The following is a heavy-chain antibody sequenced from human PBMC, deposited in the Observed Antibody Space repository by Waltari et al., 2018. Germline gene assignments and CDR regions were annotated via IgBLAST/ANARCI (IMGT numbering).Heavy chain of an antibody. CDR1: GGSFSGYY. CDR3: ARGVGPPRPFDY. J-gene: IGHJ4*02. Sequence: QVQLQQWGAGLLKPSGTLSLTCAVYGGSFSGYYWSWIRQPPGKGLEWIGEINHSGSTNYNPSLKSRVTISVDTSKNQFSLKLSSVTAADTAVYYCARGVGPPRPFDYWGQGTLVTVSS. V-gene: IGHV4-34*01. D-gene: IGHD1-26*01. CDR2: INHSGST.